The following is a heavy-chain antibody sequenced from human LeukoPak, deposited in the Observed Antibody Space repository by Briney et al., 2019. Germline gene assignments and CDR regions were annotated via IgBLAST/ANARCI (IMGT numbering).Heavy chain of an antibody. D-gene: IGHD5-12*01. J-gene: IGHJ4*02. Sequence: SETLSLTCAVYGGSFSGFYWSWIRQPPGKGLEWIGEINHSGSTNYNPSLKSRVTISINTSKNQFSLKLSSVTAADTAVYYCARRNGQDIVATFRRRYYFDYWGQGTLVTVSS. V-gene: IGHV4-34*01. CDR3: ARRNGQDIVATFRRRYYFDY. CDR1: GGSFSGFY. CDR2: INHSGST.